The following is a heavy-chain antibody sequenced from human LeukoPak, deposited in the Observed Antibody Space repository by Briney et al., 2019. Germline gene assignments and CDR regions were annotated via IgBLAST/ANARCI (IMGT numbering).Heavy chain of an antibody. J-gene: IGHJ3*02. CDR3: ALLVGATVFDI. Sequence: GASVKVSCKASGGTLSSYAISWVRQAPGQGLEWMGGIIPIFGTANYAQKFQGRVTITADESTSTAYMELSSLRSEDTAVYYCALLVGATVFDIWGQGTMVTVSS. V-gene: IGHV1-69*13. CDR2: IIPIFGTA. D-gene: IGHD1-26*01. CDR1: GGTLSSYA.